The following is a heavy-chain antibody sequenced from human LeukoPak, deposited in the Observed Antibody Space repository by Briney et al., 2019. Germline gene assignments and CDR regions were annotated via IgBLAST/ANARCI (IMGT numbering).Heavy chain of an antibody. V-gene: IGHV4-30-4*08. CDR2: IYYSGST. J-gene: IGHJ4*02. Sequence: SETLYLTCTVSGGSISSGSYYWSWIRQPPGKGLEWIGYIYYSGSTYYNPSLKSRATISVDTSKNQFSLKLSSVTAADTAVYYCARDSDFWSGYYYFDYWGQGTLVTVSS. CDR3: ARDSDFWSGYYYFDY. CDR1: GGSISSGSYY. D-gene: IGHD3-3*01.